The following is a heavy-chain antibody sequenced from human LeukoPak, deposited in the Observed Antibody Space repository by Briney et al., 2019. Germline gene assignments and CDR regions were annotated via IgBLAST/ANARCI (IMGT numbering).Heavy chain of an antibody. CDR3: ARVASGSRDYYYYYYMDV. CDR2: IIPIFGTA. CDR1: GGTFSSYA. D-gene: IGHD3-3*01. Sequence: SVKVSCKASGGTFSSYAISWVRQAPGQGLEWMGGIIPIFGTANYAQKFQGRVTITTDESTSTAYMELSSLRSEDTAVYYCARVASGSRDYYYYYYMDVWGKGTTDTVSS. J-gene: IGHJ6*03. V-gene: IGHV1-69*05.